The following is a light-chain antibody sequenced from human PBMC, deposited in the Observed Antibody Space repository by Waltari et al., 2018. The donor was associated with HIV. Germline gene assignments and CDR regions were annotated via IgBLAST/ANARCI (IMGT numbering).Light chain of an antibody. CDR3: QSYDISLSGWV. Sequence: QSVLTQPPSVSGAPGQRVTISCTGPSSNIGAGFDVHSYQQLPGTVPKVLIYNNTDRPSGVPDRFSGSKSATSASLAITGLQAEDEANYYCQSYDISLSGWVFGGGTKLTVL. CDR1: SSNIGAGFD. CDR2: NNT. V-gene: IGLV1-40*01. J-gene: IGLJ2*01.